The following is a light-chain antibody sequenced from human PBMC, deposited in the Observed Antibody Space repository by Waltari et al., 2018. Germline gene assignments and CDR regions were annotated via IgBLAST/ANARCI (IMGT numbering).Light chain of an antibody. CDR3: CSYAGSYTVV. J-gene: IGLJ3*02. V-gene: IGLV2-11*01. CDR2: DVS. Sequence: QSALTQPRSVSGSPGQSVTIHCTGTSSAVGGYDYVSWYQQHPGKAPKLMIYDVSKRPSGVPDRFSGSKSGNTASLTISGLQAEDEADYYCCSYAGSYTVVFGGGTKLTVL. CDR1: SSAVGGYDY.